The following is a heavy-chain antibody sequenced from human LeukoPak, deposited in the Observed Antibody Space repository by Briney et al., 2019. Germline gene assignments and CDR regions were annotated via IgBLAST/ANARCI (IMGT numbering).Heavy chain of an antibody. J-gene: IGHJ4*02. Sequence: PSETLSLTCTVSGGSISSSSYYWGWIRQPPGKGLEWIGSIYYSGSTYYSPSLKSRVTISVDTSKNQFSLKLSSVPAADPAVYSCARESLAAAAAFAYWGQGTLVTASS. V-gene: IGHV4-39*07. CDR1: GGSISSSSYY. D-gene: IGHD6-13*01. CDR2: IYYSGST. CDR3: ARESLAAAAAFAY.